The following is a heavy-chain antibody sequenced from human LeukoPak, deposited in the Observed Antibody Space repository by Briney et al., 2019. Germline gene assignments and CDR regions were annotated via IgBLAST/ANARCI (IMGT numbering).Heavy chain of an antibody. D-gene: IGHD1-1*01. CDR1: GFTVSRYG. V-gene: IGHV3-33*01. CDR2: KWTDGNDK. CDR3: ARARDAYIHGLER. Sequence: PGGSLRLSCSASGFTVSRYGMHWVRQTPGKGPEWVANMCAGKWTDGNDKFYADSVKGRLQMNSLSPEDTAIYYCARARDAYIHGLERWDRGAMVTVSS. J-gene: IGHJ4*02.